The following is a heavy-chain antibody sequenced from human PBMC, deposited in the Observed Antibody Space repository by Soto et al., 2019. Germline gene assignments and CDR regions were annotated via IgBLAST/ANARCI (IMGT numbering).Heavy chain of an antibody. J-gene: IGHJ4*02. V-gene: IGHV1-69*08. D-gene: IGHD2-8*01. CDR2: IIPIVGIA. CDR3: AREHCTNGGCWVMGRGDYYFDD. CDR1: GGTFSSYT. Sequence: QVQLVQSGAEVKKPGSSVKVSCKASGGTFSSYTISWVRQAPGQGLEWMGRIIPIVGIANYEQKFQGRVTITVDKTSSTAYKELSSLRSEDTAVYYCAREHCTNGGCWVMGRGDYYFDDWGQGTLVTVSS.